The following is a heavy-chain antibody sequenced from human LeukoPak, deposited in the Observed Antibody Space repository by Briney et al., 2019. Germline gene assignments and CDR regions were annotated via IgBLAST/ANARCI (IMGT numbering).Heavy chain of an antibody. CDR2: INHSGST. J-gene: IGHJ4*02. D-gene: IGHD5-18*01. CDR3: ARGVRYSYGPFDY. CDR1: GGSFSGYY. V-gene: IGHV4-34*01. Sequence: ASETLSLTCAVYGGSFSGYYWSWIRQPPGKGLEWIGEINHSGSTNYNPSLKSRVTISVDTSKNQFSLKLSSVTAADTAVYHCARGVRYSYGPFDYWGQGTLVTVSS.